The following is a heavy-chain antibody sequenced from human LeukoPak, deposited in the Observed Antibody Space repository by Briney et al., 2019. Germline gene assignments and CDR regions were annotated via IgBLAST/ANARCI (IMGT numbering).Heavy chain of an antibody. CDR1: GFTFYNYA. J-gene: IGHJ4*02. CDR2: ISGSGGAT. V-gene: IGHV3-23*01. CDR3: AKLKGIATMTD. D-gene: IGHD4-17*01. Sequence: AGSLRLSCAASGFTFYNYAMTWFRQAPGKGLEWFSTISGSGGATYYADSVKGRFTISRDNSKNTLFLHTNSLRVEDTALYYWAKLKGIATMTDWGQGTLVTVSS.